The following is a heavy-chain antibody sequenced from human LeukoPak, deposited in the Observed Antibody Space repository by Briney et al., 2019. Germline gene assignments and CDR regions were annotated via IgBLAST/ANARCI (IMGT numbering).Heavy chain of an antibody. CDR2: TYHRSKWYN. CDR1: GDSVSSNSVA. CDR3: AGGRRYCFDY. J-gene: IGHJ4*02. D-gene: IGHD5-24*01. Sequence: SQTLSLTCAISGDSVSSNSVAWNWIRQSPSRGLEWLGRTYHRSKWYNDYALSVKSRISVKPDTPKNQFSLQLNSVTPADTAVYFCAGGRRYCFDYWGQGTLVTVSS. V-gene: IGHV6-1*01.